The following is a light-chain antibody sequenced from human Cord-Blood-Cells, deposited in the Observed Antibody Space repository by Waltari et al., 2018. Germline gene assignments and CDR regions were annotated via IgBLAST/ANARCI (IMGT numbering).Light chain of an antibody. CDR3: QKYVTLPAT. Sequence: DIVFPRSPGTLSLSPGERPTLPCRAKQRVSMYLAWYQQKPGQAPRLLTYEASRRATGVPDMFSGSGSWTDFTLTISRLEPEDFAVYYCQKYVTLPATFGQGTKVEIK. CDR1: QRVSMY. V-gene: IGKV3-20*01. J-gene: IGKJ1*01. CDR2: EAS.